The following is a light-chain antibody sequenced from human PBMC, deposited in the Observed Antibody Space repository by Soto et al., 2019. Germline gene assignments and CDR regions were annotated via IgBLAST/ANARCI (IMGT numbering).Light chain of an antibody. CDR2: DVS. CDR1: SSDVGAYNY. CDR3: SSYTSSSSLYV. J-gene: IGLJ1*01. Sequence: QSVLTQPASVSGSPGQSITISCTGTSSDVGAYNYVSWYQQHPGKAPKLMIYDVSNRPSGVSNRFSDSKSGNTASLTISGLQAEGEADYYCSSYTSSSSLYVFGTGTKVTVL. V-gene: IGLV2-14*03.